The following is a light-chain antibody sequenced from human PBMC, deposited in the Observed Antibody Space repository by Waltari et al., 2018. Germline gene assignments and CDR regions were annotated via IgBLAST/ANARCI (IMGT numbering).Light chain of an antibody. V-gene: IGKV3-15*01. CDR2: VAS. CDR1: QSVGSH. J-gene: IGKJ4*01. CDR3: QHYENWPHT. Sequence: EIVMTQSPASLHVSPGARAPLSCRASQSVGSHVAWYKQEPGQAPRLLIYVASTRATDIPARFSGSGSGTEFTLTISSLQSEDSGVYYCQHYENWPHTFGGGTKVEIK.